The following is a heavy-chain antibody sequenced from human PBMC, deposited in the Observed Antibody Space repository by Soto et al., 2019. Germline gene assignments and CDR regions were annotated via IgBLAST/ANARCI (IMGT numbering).Heavy chain of an antibody. D-gene: IGHD2-2*01. CDR3: ARDKRVVPAAQSYYFDY. CDR2: ISAYNGNT. Sequence: QVQLVQSGAEVKKPGASVKVSCKASGYTFTSYGISWVRQAPGQGLEWMGWISAYNGNTNYAQKLQGRVTMTTDTSTSTAYMELKSLRSDDTAVYYCARDKRVVPAAQSYYFDYWGQGTLVTVSS. J-gene: IGHJ4*02. CDR1: GYTFTSYG. V-gene: IGHV1-18*01.